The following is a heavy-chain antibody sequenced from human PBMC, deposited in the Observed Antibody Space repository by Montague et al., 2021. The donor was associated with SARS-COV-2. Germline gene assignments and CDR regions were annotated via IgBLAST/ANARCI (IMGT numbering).Heavy chain of an antibody. CDR2: VSHKGRT. D-gene: IGHD3-16*01. CDR3: VRDTQYYDDNAWDDWFDP. Sequence: SETLSLTCTVSGGSITSYYWSWIRQPAGKGLEWIGHVSHKGRTNYNPSLKSRVTISVDTSNDYFSLGLSSVTAADTAVYYCVRDTQYYDDNAWDDWFDPWGQGTLVTVSS. J-gene: IGHJ5*02. V-gene: IGHV4-59*01. CDR1: GGSITSYY.